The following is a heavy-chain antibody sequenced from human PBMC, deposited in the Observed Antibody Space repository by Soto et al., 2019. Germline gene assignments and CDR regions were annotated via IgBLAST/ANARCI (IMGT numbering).Heavy chain of an antibody. V-gene: IGHV4-4*07. CDR2: VYVAGGS. CDR3: SSGAGPAWFDS. J-gene: IGHJ5*01. D-gene: IGHD3-10*01. CDR1: GDSISDYS. Sequence: PSETLSLTCTVSGDSISDYSWSWIRQPAGKVLEWIGRVYVAGGSNYNPSLKSRATISLDRPKNQFSLRLTSVTAADTAVYFCSSGAGPAWFDSWGQGILVTVSS.